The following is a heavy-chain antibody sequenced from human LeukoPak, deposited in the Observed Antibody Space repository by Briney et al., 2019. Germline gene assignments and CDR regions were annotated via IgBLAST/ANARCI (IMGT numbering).Heavy chain of an antibody. CDR3: ARAMDV. J-gene: IGHJ6*02. V-gene: IGHV3-7*01. CDR2: IKQDGSEK. CDR1: GFTFSSYA. Sequence: PGGSLRLSCAASGFTFSSYAMNWVRQTPGKGLEWVANIKQDGSEKYYVDSVKGRFTISRDNAKNSLYLQMNSLRGEDTAVYYCARAMDVWGQGTTVTVSS.